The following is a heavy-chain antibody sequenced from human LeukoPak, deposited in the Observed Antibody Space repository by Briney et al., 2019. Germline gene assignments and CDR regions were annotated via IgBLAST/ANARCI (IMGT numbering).Heavy chain of an antibody. CDR3: ARGGQRVTMVRGPFDP. J-gene: IGHJ5*02. V-gene: IGHV3-21*01. Sequence: GGSLRLSCAASGFSFSSYTMNRVRQAPGKGLEWVSSISISSSSIYYADSVKGRFTISRDNAKNSLYLQMNSLRAEDTAVYYCARGGQRVTMVRGPFDPWGQGTLVTVSS. CDR2: ISISSSSI. D-gene: IGHD3-10*01. CDR1: GFSFSSYT.